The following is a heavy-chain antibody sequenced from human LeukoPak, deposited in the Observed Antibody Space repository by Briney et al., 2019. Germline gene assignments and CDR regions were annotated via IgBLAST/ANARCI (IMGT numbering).Heavy chain of an antibody. CDR2: ISSNGRDT. J-gene: IGHJ4*02. CDR1: EFTFGTYA. V-gene: IGHV3-64D*06. D-gene: IGHD6-13*01. Sequence: PGGSLRLSCSASEFTFGTYAMLWVRQAPGKGVEYVSAISSNGRDTYYAASVRGRFSISRVNSNNTLYLQTSSLRPEDTAMYYCARLAAAGHSDYWGQGSLVAVSS. CDR3: ARLAAAGHSDY.